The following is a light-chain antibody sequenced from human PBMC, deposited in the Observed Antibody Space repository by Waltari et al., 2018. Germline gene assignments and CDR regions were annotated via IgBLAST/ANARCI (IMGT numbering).Light chain of an antibody. V-gene: IGKV1-17*01. CDR1: QGISSY. J-gene: IGKJ4*01. CDR3: LQHNSYPLT. Sequence: DIQMTQSHSSLSASVGDTVTITCRASQGISSYLNWFQQKPGKAPKLLIYAASSLESGVPSRFSGSGSGTEFTLTISSLQPEDFAAYYCLQHNSYPLTFGGGTKVEIK. CDR2: AAS.